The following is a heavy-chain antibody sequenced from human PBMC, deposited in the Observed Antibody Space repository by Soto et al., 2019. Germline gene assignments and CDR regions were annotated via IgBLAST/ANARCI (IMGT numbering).Heavy chain of an antibody. Sequence: QEQLVQSGAEVKMPGSSVTVSCKASGGTFSNYAVSWVRQAPGQGLEWMGGIIPIFGAATYGQKFQGRVRVTADKYRGIAYMEVSSLRSEDTAVYYCARGRGFYSSSDEFYFYSMDVWGQGTTVTVSS. J-gene: IGHJ6*02. CDR1: GGTFSNYA. CDR3: ARGRGFYSSSDEFYFYSMDV. D-gene: IGHD6-6*01. CDR2: IIPIFGAA. V-gene: IGHV1-69*06.